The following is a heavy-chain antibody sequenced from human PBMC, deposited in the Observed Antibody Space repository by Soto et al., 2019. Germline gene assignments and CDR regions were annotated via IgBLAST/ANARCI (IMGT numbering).Heavy chain of an antibody. CDR1: GGSFSGYY. Sequence: PSETLSLTCAVYGGSFSGYYWSWIRQPPGKGLEWIGEINHSGSTNYNPSLKSRVTISVDTSKNQFSLKLSSVTAADSAVYYCARGHRHSYYYYGMDVWGQGTKVTVSS. CDR3: ARGHRHSYYYYGMDV. CDR2: INHSGST. V-gene: IGHV4-34*01. J-gene: IGHJ6*02.